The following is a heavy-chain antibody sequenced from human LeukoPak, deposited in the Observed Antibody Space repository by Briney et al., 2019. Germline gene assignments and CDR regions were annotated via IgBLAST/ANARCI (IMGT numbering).Heavy chain of an antibody. D-gene: IGHD3-10*01. J-gene: IGHJ4*02. Sequence: GGSLRLSCAASGFIFRNHAMNWVRQAPGQGLEWVSGVSASGGSTLNTDSVKGRFGISRDNYKNTLYLEMNSLRPEDTALYYCAKSLGNQGVIDYWGQGTLVTVSS. CDR2: VSASGGST. CDR3: AKSLGNQGVIDY. CDR1: GFIFRNHA. V-gene: IGHV3-23*01.